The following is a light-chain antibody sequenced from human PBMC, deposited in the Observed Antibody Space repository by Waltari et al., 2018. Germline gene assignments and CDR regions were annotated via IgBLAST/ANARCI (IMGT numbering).Light chain of an antibody. CDR1: SSNFGAGYD. Sequence: QSVLTQPPSMSGAPGQKVTIPCTGGSSNFGAGYDVHWYQQFPGTAPKLLIFGNTNRPSGCPGRFSGSRSGTAASLAIAGLQSEDEAVYYCQSFDSSLSASVFGGGTKLTVL. CDR2: GNT. V-gene: IGLV1-40*01. J-gene: IGLJ3*02. CDR3: QSFDSSLSASV.